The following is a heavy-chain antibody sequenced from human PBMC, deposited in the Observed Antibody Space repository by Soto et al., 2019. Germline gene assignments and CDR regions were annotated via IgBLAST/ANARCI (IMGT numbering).Heavy chain of an antibody. V-gene: IGHV3-23*01. CDR3: AKSNYYYDSSGYPFFDY. CDR1: GFTFSSYA. J-gene: IGHJ4*02. D-gene: IGHD3-22*01. CDR2: ISGSGGST. Sequence: GESLKISCAASGFTFSSYAMSWVRQAPGKGLEWVSAISGSGGSTYYADSVKGRFTISRDNSKNTLYLQMNSLRAEDTAVYYCAKSNYYYDSSGYPFFDYWGQGTLVTVSS.